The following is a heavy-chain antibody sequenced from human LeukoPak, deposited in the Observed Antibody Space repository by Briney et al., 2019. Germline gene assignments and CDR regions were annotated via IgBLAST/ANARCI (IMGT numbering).Heavy chain of an antibody. V-gene: IGHV4-59*12. J-gene: IGHJ4*02. CDR3: ARARETEAIDS. CDR1: GGSISSYY. D-gene: IGHD6-25*01. Sequence: SETLSLTCTVSGGSISSYYWSWIRQPPGKGLEWIGYIYYSGSTNYNPSLKSRVTISVDTSKNQFSLRMRSVTAADTGVYYCARARETEAIDSWGQGTLVTVSS. CDR2: IYYSGST.